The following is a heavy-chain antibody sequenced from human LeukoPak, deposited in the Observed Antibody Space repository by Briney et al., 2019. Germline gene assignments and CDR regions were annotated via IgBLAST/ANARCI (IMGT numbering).Heavy chain of an antibody. CDR2: ISWNSGTI. CDR1: GFTFDDYA. CDR3: AKEGGVKPPFDY. D-gene: IGHD3-16*01. J-gene: IGHJ4*02. V-gene: IGHV3-9*01. Sequence: PGGSLRLSCAASGFTFDDYAMHWVRQAPGKGLEWVSGISWNSGTIGYADSVKGRFTISRDNAKNSLYLQMNSLRAEDTALYYCAKEGGVKPPFDYWGQGTLVTVSS.